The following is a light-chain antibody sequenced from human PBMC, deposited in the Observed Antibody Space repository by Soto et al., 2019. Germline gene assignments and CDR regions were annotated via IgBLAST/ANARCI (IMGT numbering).Light chain of an antibody. J-gene: IGKJ4*01. CDR1: QSVGSN. CDR3: QRTYNAPAP. V-gene: IGKV3-15*01. Sequence: EIVMTQSPATLSVSPGERAALSCRASQSVGSNLAWYQQKPGQAPRLLIYGASSRATGIPARFSGSGSGTEFTLTISSLQSEDFATYYGQRTYNAPAPFGGGTKVEIK. CDR2: GAS.